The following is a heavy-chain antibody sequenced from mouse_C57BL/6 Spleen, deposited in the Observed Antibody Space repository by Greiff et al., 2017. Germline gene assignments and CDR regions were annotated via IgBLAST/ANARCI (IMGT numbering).Heavy chain of an antibody. Sequence: EVKLMESGGGLVKPGGSLKLSCAASGFTFSDYGMHWVRQAPEKGLEWVAYISSGSSTIYYADTVKGRFTISRDNAKNTLFLQMTSLRSEDTAMYYCARPSYPTYYSAMDYWGQGTSVTVSS. D-gene: IGHD2-10*01. J-gene: IGHJ4*01. CDR2: ISSGSSTI. V-gene: IGHV5-17*01. CDR1: GFTFSDYG. CDR3: ARPSYPTYYSAMDY.